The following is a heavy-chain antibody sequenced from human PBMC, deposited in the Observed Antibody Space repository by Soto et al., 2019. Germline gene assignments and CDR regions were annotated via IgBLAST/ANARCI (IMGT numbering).Heavy chain of an antibody. V-gene: IGHV1-18*01. D-gene: IGHD2-8*01. J-gene: IGHJ4*02. CDR1: GYTFTSYG. CDR3: VRDSDGHSRDD. CDR2: ISPYASNT. Sequence: ASVKVSSKASGYTFTSYGISWVRKAPGQGLEWKARISPYASNTNYAQTFQSSVTVTPDTTTSTSYMELSSLRSDDTAVYYCVRDSDGHSRDDWGQGTLVTVS.